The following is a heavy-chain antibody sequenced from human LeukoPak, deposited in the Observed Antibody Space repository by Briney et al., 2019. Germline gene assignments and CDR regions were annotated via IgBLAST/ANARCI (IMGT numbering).Heavy chain of an antibody. CDR1: GGSISSYY. J-gene: IGHJ4*02. Sequence: SETLSLTCTVSGGSISSYYWSWIRQPAGKGLEWIGRIYTSGSTNYNPSLKSRVTMSVDTSKNQFSLKLSSVTAADTAVYYCARVNRYCSSTSCYTGLDYWGQGTLVTVSS. CDR2: IYTSGST. V-gene: IGHV4-4*07. D-gene: IGHD2-2*02. CDR3: ARVNRYCSSTSCYTGLDY.